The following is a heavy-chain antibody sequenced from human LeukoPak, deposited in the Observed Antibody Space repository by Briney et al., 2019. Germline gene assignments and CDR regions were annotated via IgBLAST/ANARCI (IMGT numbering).Heavy chain of an antibody. V-gene: IGHV3-53*01. D-gene: IGHD3-3*01. Sequence: GSLRLSCAASGFTVSSNYMSWVRQAPGKGLEWVSVIYSGGSTYYADSVKGRFTVSRDNSKNTLYLQMNSLRAEDTAVYYCARAGPGYYDFWSGPWGQGTLVTVSS. J-gene: IGHJ5*02. CDR1: GFTVSSNY. CDR2: IYSGGST. CDR3: ARAGPGYYDFWSGP.